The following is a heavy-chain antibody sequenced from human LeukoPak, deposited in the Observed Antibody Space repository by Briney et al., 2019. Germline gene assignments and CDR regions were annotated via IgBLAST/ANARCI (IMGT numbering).Heavy chain of an antibody. J-gene: IGHJ4*02. Sequence: GKSLRLSCTTSGFTFSHLGMHWVRQAPGKGLEWVAVIWSDGTDKYYGDSVKGRFTISRDNSENTVYLQMNSLRVEDTAVYYCAKDAQRGFDFSNSLESWGQGTLVTVSS. CDR3: AKDAQRGFDFSNSLES. CDR2: IWSDGTDK. V-gene: IGHV3-33*06. D-gene: IGHD4-11*01. CDR1: GFTFSHLG.